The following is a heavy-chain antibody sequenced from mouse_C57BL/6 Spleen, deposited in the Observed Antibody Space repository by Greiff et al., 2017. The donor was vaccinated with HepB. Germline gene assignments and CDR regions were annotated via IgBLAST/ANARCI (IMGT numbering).Heavy chain of an antibody. CDR1: GYTFTDYY. J-gene: IGHJ4*01. CDR2: IYPGSGNT. CDR3: ARHGGYAMDY. Sequence: VQLQQSGAELVRPGASVKLSCKASGYTFTDYYINWVKQRPGQGLEWIARIYPGSGNTYYNEKFKGKATLTAEKSSSTAYMQLSSLTSEDSAVYFGARHGGYAMDYWGQGTSVTVSS. V-gene: IGHV1-76*01.